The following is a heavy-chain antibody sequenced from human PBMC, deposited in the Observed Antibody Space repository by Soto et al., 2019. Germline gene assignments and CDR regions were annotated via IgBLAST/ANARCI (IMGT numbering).Heavy chain of an antibody. J-gene: IGHJ4*02. V-gene: IGHV3-30-3*01. D-gene: IGHD3-3*01. CDR3: ARGGDFWSGIDY. CDR1: GFTFSNYA. CDR2: ISYDGSNK. Sequence: ESGGGVVQPGRSLRLSCAASGFTFSNYAMHWVRQAPGKGLEWVAVISYDGSNKCYADSVKGRFTISRDNSKNTLYLQMNSLRPEDTAVYYCARGGDFWSGIDYWGQGTLVTVSS.